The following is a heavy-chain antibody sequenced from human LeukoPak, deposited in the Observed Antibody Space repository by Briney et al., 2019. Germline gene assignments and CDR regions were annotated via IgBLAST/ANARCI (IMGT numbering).Heavy chain of an antibody. J-gene: IGHJ4*02. CDR1: GGSISSYY. V-gene: IGHV4-59*01. D-gene: IGHD4-23*01. CDR2: IYYSGST. Sequence: SETLSLTCTVSGGSISSYYWSWIRQPPGKGLEWIGYIYYSGSTNYNPSLKSRVTISVDTSKNQFSLKLSSVTAADTAVYYCARSSNGGPALDYWGQETLVTVSS. CDR3: ARSSNGGPALDY.